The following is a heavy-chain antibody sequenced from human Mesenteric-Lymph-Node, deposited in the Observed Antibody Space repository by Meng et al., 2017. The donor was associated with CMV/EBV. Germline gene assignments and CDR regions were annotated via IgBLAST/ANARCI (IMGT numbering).Heavy chain of an antibody. Sequence: ASVKVSCKASGYTFSSYGISWVRQAPGQGLEWMGWMNPNSGNTGYAQKFQGRVTITRNTSISTAYMELSSLRSEDTAVYYCARTSYCTNGVCYSYGMDVWGQGTTVTVSS. V-gene: IGHV1-8*03. CDR3: ARTSYCTNGVCYSYGMDV. CDR2: MNPNSGNT. D-gene: IGHD2-8*01. CDR1: GYTFSSYG. J-gene: IGHJ6*02.